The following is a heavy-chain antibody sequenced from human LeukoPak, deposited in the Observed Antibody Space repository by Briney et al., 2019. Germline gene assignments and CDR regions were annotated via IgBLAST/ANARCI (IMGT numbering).Heavy chain of an antibody. CDR2: ISSSSSYI. CDR3: ATGFFYYYYMDV. V-gene: IGHV3-21*01. Sequence: GGSLRLSCAASGFTFSSYSMNWVRQAPGKGLEWVSSISSSSSYIYYADSVKGRFTISRDNAKSTLYLQMNSLRPEDTAVYYCATGFFYYYYMDVWGKGTTVTISS. D-gene: IGHD1-14*01. J-gene: IGHJ6*03. CDR1: GFTFSSYS.